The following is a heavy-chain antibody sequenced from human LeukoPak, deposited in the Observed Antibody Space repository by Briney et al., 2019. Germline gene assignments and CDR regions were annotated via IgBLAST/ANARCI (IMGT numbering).Heavy chain of an antibody. D-gene: IGHD3-22*01. CDR1: GFTFSSYS. V-gene: IGHV3-21*01. CDR3: ARDRYYYDSSGYFGATDY. J-gene: IGHJ4*02. Sequence: GGSLRLSCAASGFTFSSYSMNWVRQAPGKGLEWVSSISSSSSYIYYADSVKGRFTISRDNAKNSLYLQMNSLRAEDTAVHYCARDRYYYDSSGYFGATDYWGQGTLVTVSS. CDR2: ISSSSSYI.